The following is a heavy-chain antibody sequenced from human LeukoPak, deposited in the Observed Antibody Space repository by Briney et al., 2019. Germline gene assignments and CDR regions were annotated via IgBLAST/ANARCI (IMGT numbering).Heavy chain of an antibody. J-gene: IGHJ4*02. V-gene: IGHV3-73*01. D-gene: IGHD6-19*01. CDR2: IRSKANSYAT. CDR3: VKTIAVAAAQVPFDY. Sequence: PGGSLRLSCAASGFTFSGSAMHWVRQASGKGLEWVGRIRSKANSYATAYAASVKGRFTISRDDSKNTAYLQMNSLKTEDTAVYYCVKTIAVAAAQVPFDYWGQGTLVTVSS. CDR1: GFTFSGSA.